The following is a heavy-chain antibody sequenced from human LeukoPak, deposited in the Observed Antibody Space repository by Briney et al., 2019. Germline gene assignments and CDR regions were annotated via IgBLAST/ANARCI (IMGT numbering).Heavy chain of an antibody. CDR3: ARVHSSSWYAFDY. D-gene: IGHD6-13*01. CDR2: IYSSGST. J-gene: IGHJ4*02. V-gene: IGHV4-59*01. CDR1: GGSISSYY. Sequence: QPSETLSLTCTVSGGSISSYYWSWIRQPPGKGLEWIEYIYSSGSTNYNPSLKSRVTMSVGTSSNQFSLKLNSMTAADTAVYYCARVHSSSWYAFDYWGQGTLVTVSS.